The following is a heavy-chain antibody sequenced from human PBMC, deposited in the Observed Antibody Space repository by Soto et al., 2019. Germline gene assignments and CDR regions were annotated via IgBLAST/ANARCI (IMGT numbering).Heavy chain of an antibody. J-gene: IGHJ4*02. V-gene: IGHV1-46*01. CDR2: INPSGGST. CDR3: ARGQGAPRPPEYFDY. CDR1: GYTFTSYY. Sequence: ASVKVSCKASGYTFTSYYMHWVRQAPGQGLEWMGIINPSGGSTSYAQKFQGRVTMTRDTSTSTVYMELSSLRSEDTAVYYCARGQGAPRPPEYFDYWGQGTLVTVSS.